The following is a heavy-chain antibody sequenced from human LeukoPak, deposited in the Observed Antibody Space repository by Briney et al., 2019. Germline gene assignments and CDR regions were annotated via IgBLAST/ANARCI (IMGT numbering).Heavy chain of an antibody. CDR2: THNDGST. J-gene: IGHJ3*02. V-gene: IGHV3-53*01. Sequence: GGSLRLSCAASGFTVRSNYMGWVRQAPGKGLEWVSLTHNDGSTYYAGSVQGRFIISRDNSENSLYLQMNTLRAEDTAVYYCATRENGIGAAFDIWGRGTMVTVSS. CDR1: GFTVRSNY. D-gene: IGHD3-16*01. CDR3: ATRENGIGAAFDI.